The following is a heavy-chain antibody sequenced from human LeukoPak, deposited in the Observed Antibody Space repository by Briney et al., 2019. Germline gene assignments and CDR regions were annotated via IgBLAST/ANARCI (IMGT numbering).Heavy chain of an antibody. Sequence: GASVKVSCKASGYTFTGYYMHWVRQAPGPGLEWMGWINPNSGGTNYAQKFQGRVTMTRDTSISTAYMELSRLRSEDTAVYYCAREADYYGSGSYYSLGFDPWGQGTLVTVSS. CDR1: GYTFTGYY. J-gene: IGHJ5*02. V-gene: IGHV1-2*02. D-gene: IGHD3-10*01. CDR2: INPNSGGT. CDR3: AREADYYGSGSYYSLGFDP.